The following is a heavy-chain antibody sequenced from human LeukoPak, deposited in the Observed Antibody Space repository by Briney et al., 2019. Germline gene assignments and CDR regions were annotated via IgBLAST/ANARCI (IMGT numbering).Heavy chain of an antibody. V-gene: IGHV3-48*03. D-gene: IGHD3-22*01. Sequence: GGSLRLSCAASGFTFSRYDMNWVRQAPGKGLEWVSYISSTGSNIYYADSVKGRFTISRDNAKSSLYLLMNSLRTEDTAVYYCAATYYYDGSGDYWGQGTLVTVSS. J-gene: IGHJ4*02. CDR3: AATYYYDGSGDY. CDR2: ISSTGSNI. CDR1: GFTFSRYD.